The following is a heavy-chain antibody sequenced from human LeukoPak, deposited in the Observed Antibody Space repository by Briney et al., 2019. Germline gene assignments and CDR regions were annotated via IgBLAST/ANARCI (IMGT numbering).Heavy chain of an antibody. J-gene: IGHJ3*02. CDR1: GGSISSGGYY. CDR3: AGGTMPKGAAVDM. D-gene: IGHD1-1*01. CDR2: TYYNGNT. Sequence: SETLSLTCIVSGGSISSGGYYWSWIRQHPGKGLECIGYTYYNGNTYYKPSLKSRVSITLDTSKNQISLKLSSVTAADTAVYFCAGGTMPKGAAVDMWGQGTLVTVSS. V-gene: IGHV4-31*03.